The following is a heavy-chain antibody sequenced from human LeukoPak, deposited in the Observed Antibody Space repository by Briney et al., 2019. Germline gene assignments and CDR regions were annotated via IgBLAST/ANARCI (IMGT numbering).Heavy chain of an antibody. J-gene: IGHJ4*02. CDR2: IYSGGST. CDR1: GFTVSSNY. D-gene: IGHD1-26*01. Sequence: HTGGSLRLSCAASGFTVSSNYMSWVRQAPGKGLGWVSVIYSGGSTYYADSVKGRFTISRDNSKNTLYLQMSSLRAEDTAVYFCARRQVGATVDYWGQGTLVTVSS. CDR3: ARRQVGATVDY. V-gene: IGHV3-66*02.